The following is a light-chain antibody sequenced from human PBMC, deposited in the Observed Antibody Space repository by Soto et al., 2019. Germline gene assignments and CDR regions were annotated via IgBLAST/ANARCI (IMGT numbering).Light chain of an antibody. CDR3: RQRTNWGIT. J-gene: IGKJ5*01. CDR2: DAS. CDR1: QSLETF. V-gene: IGKV3-11*01. Sequence: IVLTQSPATLSLSPGERATLSCRASQSLETFLAWYQQRPGQAPRLLIYDASNRATGVPARFSGSGSGTDFTLTIRSLEPEDFVFYYFRQRTNWGITFGQGTRLEIK.